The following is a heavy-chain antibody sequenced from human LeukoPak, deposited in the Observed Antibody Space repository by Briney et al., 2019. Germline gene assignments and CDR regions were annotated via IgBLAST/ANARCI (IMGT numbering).Heavy chain of an antibody. Sequence: GASVKVSCKASGYTFTSYGISWVRQAPGQGLEWMGWINPNSGGTNYAQKFQGWVTMTRDTSISTAYMELSRLRSDDTAVYYCARDDLGYSYGLQFDPWGQGTLVTVSS. D-gene: IGHD5-18*01. CDR3: ARDDLGYSYGLQFDP. J-gene: IGHJ5*02. CDR1: GYTFTSYG. V-gene: IGHV1-2*04. CDR2: INPNSGGT.